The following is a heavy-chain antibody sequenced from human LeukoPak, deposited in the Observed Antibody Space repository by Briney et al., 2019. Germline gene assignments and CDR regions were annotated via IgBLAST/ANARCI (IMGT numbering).Heavy chain of an antibody. V-gene: IGHV1-8*01. CDR3: ARRYSNGWYALFDS. Sequence: GASVKVSCKASGYTFTSYDINWVRQVTGQGLEWMGWMNPNSGNTGYAQKFQGRVTMTRNTSITTAYMELNSLRSEDTAVYYCARRYSNGWYALFDSWGQGTLVTVSS. J-gene: IGHJ4*02. D-gene: IGHD6-19*01. CDR2: MNPNSGNT. CDR1: GYTFTSYD.